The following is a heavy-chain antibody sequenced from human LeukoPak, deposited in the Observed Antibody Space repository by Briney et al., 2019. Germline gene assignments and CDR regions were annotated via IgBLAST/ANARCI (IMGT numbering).Heavy chain of an antibody. D-gene: IGHD6-13*01. CDR2: FYHSGGT. Sequence: SETLSLTCNVSGYSISSYYWRWIRQPPGEGLEWIGYFYHSGGTNYNPSLKGRATISVDTSKNEVSLKLRSVTAADTAVYYGARGASSSWYSLWKFWGQGTLVTVSS. J-gene: IGHJ4*02. CDR3: ARGASSSWYSLWKF. CDR1: GYSISSYY. V-gene: IGHV4-59*01.